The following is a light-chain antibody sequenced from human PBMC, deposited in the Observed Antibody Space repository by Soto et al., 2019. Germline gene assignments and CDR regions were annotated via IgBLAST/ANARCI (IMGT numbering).Light chain of an antibody. V-gene: IGLV3-1*01. CDR1: KLGDKY. J-gene: IGLJ2*01. CDR3: QAWDSSTPVV. CDR2: QDS. Sequence: SSGLTQPPSVSVSPGQTASITCSGDKLGDKYACWYQQKPGQSPVLVIYQDSKRPSGIPERFSGSKSGNTATLTISGTQAMDEADYYCQAWDSSTPVVFGGGTKVTVL.